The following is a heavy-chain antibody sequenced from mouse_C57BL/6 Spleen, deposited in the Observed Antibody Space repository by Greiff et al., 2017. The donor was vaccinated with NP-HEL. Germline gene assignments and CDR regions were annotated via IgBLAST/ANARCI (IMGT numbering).Heavy chain of an antibody. CDR3: AREGGYYEGVFDY. CDR2: ISDGGSYT. D-gene: IGHD2-3*01. V-gene: IGHV5-4*01. Sequence: VQLKESGGGLVKPGGSLKLSCAASGFTFSSYAMSWVRQTPEKRLEWVATISDGGSYTYYPDNVKGRFTISRDNAKNNLYLQMSHLKSEDTAMYYCAREGGYYEGVFDYWGQGTTPT. J-gene: IGHJ2*01. CDR1: GFTFSSYA.